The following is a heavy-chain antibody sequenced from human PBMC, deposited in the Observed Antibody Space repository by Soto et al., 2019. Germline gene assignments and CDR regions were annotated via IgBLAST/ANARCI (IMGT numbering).Heavy chain of an antibody. CDR3: ASGLNGYLYYFDY. J-gene: IGHJ4*02. V-gene: IGHV1-3*01. D-gene: IGHD5-18*01. CDR1: GYTFTSYA. Sequence: QVQLVQYGAEVKKPGASVKVSCKASGYTFTSYAMHWVRQAPGQRLEWMGWTNAGNGNTKYSQKFQVRVTITRDTSASTAYMELSSMRSEDTAVYYCASGLNGYLYYFDYWGQGTLVTVSS. CDR2: TNAGNGNT.